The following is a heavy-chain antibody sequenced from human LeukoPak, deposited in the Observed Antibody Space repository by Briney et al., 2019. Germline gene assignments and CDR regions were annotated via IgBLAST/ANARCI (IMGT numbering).Heavy chain of an antibody. V-gene: IGHV4-34*01. Sequence: SETLSLTCAVYGGSFSGYYWSWIRQPPGKGLEWIGEINHSGSTNYNPSLKSRVTISVDTSKNQFSLKLSSVTAADTAVYYCGRGRGIAARPWFDPWGQGTLVTVSS. J-gene: IGHJ5*02. CDR3: GRGRGIAARPWFDP. D-gene: IGHD6-6*01. CDR1: GGSFSGYY. CDR2: INHSGST.